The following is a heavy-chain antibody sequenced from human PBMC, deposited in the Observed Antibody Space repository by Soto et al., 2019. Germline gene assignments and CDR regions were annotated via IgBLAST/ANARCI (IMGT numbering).Heavy chain of an antibody. CDR2: INAANGDT. D-gene: IGHD3-10*01. Sequence: SVKVSCKASGYILTNFPSHWVRQAPGQRLEWMGWINAANGDTGYSQKFQGRVTFTRDTSASIVYMEMSSLISEDTAVYYCARKDYYGSGCYYFDYWGQGTLVTVSS. V-gene: IGHV1-3*01. CDR3: ARKDYYGSGCYYFDY. CDR1: GYILTNFP. J-gene: IGHJ4*02.